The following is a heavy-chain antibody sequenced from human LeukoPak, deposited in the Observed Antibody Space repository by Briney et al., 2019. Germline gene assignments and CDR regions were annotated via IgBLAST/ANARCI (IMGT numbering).Heavy chain of an antibody. D-gene: IGHD1-26*01. CDR1: GYTFTSYY. CDR3: ARRELAGSTAYFDY. J-gene: IGHJ4*02. V-gene: IGHV1-46*01. Sequence: ASVKVSCKASGYTFTSYYIHWVRQAPGQGLEWMGIINPSGGSTNYAQDFQGRVTMTRDTSTSPVYMELSSLRSEDTAVYYCARRELAGSTAYFDYWGQGTLVTVSS. CDR2: INPSGGST.